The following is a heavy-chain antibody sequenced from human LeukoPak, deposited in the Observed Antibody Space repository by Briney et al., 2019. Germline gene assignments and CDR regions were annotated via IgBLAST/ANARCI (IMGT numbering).Heavy chain of an antibody. CDR3: TRSSGWWSLDY. V-gene: IGHV4-4*02. D-gene: IGHD6-13*01. J-gene: IGHJ4*02. CDR1: GDSISSSNW. Sequence: SETLSLTCTVSGDSISSSNWWNWVRLPPGKGLDWIGEISHAGSTKYSPSLKDRVTISKDNSKNQFSLKLNSVTAADTATYYCTRSSGWWSLDYWGQGALVTVSS. CDR2: ISHAGST.